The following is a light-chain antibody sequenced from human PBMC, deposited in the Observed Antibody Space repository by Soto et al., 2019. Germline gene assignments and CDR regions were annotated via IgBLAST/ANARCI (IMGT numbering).Light chain of an antibody. CDR2: RNS. V-gene: IGLV1-47*01. Sequence: QSVLTQPPSASGTPGQRVTISCSGGTFNIGINDVYWYQQLPGTAPKLLIYRNSRRPSGVPDRFSGSRSGTSGSLAISGLRSEDEGDYYCATWDASLRTWLFGGGTKLTVL. J-gene: IGLJ3*02. CDR3: ATWDASLRTWL. CDR1: TFNIGIND.